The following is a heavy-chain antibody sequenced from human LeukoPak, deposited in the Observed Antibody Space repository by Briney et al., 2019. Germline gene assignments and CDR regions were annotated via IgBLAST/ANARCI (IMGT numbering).Heavy chain of an antibody. V-gene: IGHV3-48*03. CDR3: ARAVAGTPIDY. Sequence: GGALRLSCAASGFTFSNYEMNWVRQAPGKGLEWVSYISNSGTTIYYTDSVKGRFTISRDNAQNSLYLQMNSLRAEDTAVYYCARAVAGTPIDYWGQGTLVTVSS. CDR1: GFTFSNYE. CDR2: ISNSGTTI. D-gene: IGHD6-19*01. J-gene: IGHJ4*02.